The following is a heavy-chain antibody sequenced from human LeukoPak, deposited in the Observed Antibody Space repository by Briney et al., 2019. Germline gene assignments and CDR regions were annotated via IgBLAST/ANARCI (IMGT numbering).Heavy chain of an antibody. D-gene: IGHD1-26*01. Sequence: ASVKVSCKASGYTFTSYGISWVRQAPGQGLEWMGWISAYNGNTNYAQKLQGRVTMTTDTSTSTAYMELRSLRSEDTAVYYCARETPPMGATDYWGQGTLVTVSS. V-gene: IGHV1-18*01. CDR1: GYTFTSYG. CDR2: ISAYNGNT. J-gene: IGHJ4*02. CDR3: ARETPPMGATDY.